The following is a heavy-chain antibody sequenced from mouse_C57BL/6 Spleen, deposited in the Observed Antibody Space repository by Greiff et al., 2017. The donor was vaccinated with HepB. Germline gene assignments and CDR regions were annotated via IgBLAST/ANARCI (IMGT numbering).Heavy chain of an antibody. D-gene: IGHD1-1*01. CDR3: ATPYGSSLDY. Sequence: QVQLQQSGPELVRPGVSVKLSCKASGYTFTSYWMHWVKQRPGQGLEWIGMIHPNSGSTNYNEKFKSKATLTVDKSSSTAYMQLSSLTSEDSAVYYCATPYGSSLDYWGQGTTLTVSS. V-gene: IGHV1-64*01. J-gene: IGHJ2*01. CDR2: IHPNSGST. CDR1: GYTFTSYW.